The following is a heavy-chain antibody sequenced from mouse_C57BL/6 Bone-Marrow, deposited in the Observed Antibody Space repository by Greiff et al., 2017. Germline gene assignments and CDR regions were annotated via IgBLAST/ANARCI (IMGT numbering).Heavy chain of an antibody. CDR3: ARDYGHYFDY. CDR2: IYPGSGST. D-gene: IGHD1-1*01. J-gene: IGHJ2*01. V-gene: IGHV1-55*01. CDR1: GYTFTSYW. Sequence: VQLQQPGAELVKSGASVKMSCKASGYTFTSYWITWVKQRPGQGLEWIGDIYPGSGSTNYNEKFKSKATLTVDTSSSTAYMQLSSLTSDDSAVYYCARDYGHYFDYWGQGTTLTVSS.